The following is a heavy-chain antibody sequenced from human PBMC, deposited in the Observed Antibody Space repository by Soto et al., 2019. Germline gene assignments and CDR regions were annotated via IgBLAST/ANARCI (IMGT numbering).Heavy chain of an antibody. V-gene: IGHV3-23*01. J-gene: IGHJ4*02. Sequence: EVQLLQSGGGLVQPGGSLRLSCAASGFTFNNYAMSWVRQAPGKGLEWVSAISDSGDTTYYADSVKGRFTISRDNSKNMLYLQMNILRAEDTAVYYCAKEGGYCSNGVCRDFDYWGQGTLVAVSS. D-gene: IGHD2-8*01. CDR2: ISDSGDTT. CDR3: AKEGGYCSNGVCRDFDY. CDR1: GFTFNNYA.